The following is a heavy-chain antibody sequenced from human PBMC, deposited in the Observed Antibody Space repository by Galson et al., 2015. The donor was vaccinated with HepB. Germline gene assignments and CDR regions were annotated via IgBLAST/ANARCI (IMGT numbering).Heavy chain of an antibody. J-gene: IGHJ4*02. Sequence: CAISGDSVSSNSATWNWIRQSPSRGLEWLGRTYSRSKWYNDYAVSVKSRITINPDTSKNQFSLHLNSVTPEDTAVYYCARDLPKYCSSTSCSDFDYWGQGTLVTVSS. D-gene: IGHD2-2*01. CDR1: GDSVSSNSAT. CDR2: TYSRSKWYN. V-gene: IGHV6-1*01. CDR3: ARDLPKYCSSTSCSDFDY.